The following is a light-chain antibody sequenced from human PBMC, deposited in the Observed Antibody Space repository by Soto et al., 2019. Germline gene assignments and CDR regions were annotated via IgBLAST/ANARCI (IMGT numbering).Light chain of an antibody. CDR3: QQYATSPWT. J-gene: IGKJ1*01. CDR1: QGVSNNF. CDR2: GAS. Sequence: EIVLTQSPGTLSLSPGEGATLSCRATQGVSNNFLAWYQRKPGQSPKLLMYGASSRATGIPDRFSGSGSGTDFTLTISRLEPEDFAVYYCQQYATSPWTFGQGTKVDIK. V-gene: IGKV3-20*01.